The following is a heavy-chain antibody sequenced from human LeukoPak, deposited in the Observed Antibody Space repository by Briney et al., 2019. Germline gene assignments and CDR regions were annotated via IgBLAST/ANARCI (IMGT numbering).Heavy chain of an antibody. CDR1: GGSFSGYY. Sequence: SETLSPTCAVYGGSFSGYYWSWIRQPPGKGLEWIGEINHSGSTNYNPSLKSRVTISVDTSKNQFSLKLSSVTAADTAVYYCARGSPVPAALNWFDPWGQGTLVTVSS. J-gene: IGHJ5*02. CDR2: INHSGST. D-gene: IGHD2-2*01. CDR3: ARGSPVPAALNWFDP. V-gene: IGHV4-34*01.